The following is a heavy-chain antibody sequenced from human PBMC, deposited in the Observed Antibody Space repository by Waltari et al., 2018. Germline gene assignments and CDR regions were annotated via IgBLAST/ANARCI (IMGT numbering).Heavy chain of an antibody. V-gene: IGHV3-21*01. D-gene: IGHD7-27*01. CDR2: VSSNGAYI. Sequence: EVQLMESGGGLVKPGGSLRLSCAASGFTFSTYNMNWVRQAPGKGMEGVSSVSSNGAYIHYGDSVKGRFTSSRDNAKTSLYLQMNGLRDEDTAVYYCARGGWGFYLDLWGQGALVTVSS. CDR1: GFTFSTYN. J-gene: IGHJ5*02. CDR3: ARGGWGFYLDL.